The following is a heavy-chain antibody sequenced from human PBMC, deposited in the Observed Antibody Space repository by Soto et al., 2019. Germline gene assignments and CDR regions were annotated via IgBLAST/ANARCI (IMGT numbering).Heavy chain of an antibody. CDR3: AKEANGWWLATIYGMDV. J-gene: IGHJ6*02. CDR2: ISYDGSNK. D-gene: IGHD2-15*01. Sequence: GGSLRLSCAASGFTFSSYGIHWVRQAPGKGLEWVAVISYDGSNKYYADSVKGRFTISRDNSKNTLYLQMNSLRAEDTAVYYCAKEANGWWLATIYGMDVWGQGTTVTVSS. CDR1: GFTFSSYG. V-gene: IGHV3-30*18.